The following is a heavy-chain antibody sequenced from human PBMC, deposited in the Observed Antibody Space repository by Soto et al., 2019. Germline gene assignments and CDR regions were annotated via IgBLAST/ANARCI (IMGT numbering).Heavy chain of an antibody. CDR2: IYYSGST. CDR3: ARTMVRGGYFDY. V-gene: IGHV4-59*01. J-gene: IGHJ4*02. Sequence: SETLSLTCTVSGGSISSYYWSWIRQPPGKGLEWIGYIYYSGSTNYNPSLKSRVTISVDTSKNQFSLKLSSVTAADTAVYYCARTMVRGGYFDYWGQGTLVTVSS. CDR1: GGSISSYY. D-gene: IGHD3-10*01.